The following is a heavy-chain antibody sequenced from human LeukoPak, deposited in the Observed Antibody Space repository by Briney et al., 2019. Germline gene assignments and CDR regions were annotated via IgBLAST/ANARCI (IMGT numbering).Heavy chain of an antibody. D-gene: IGHD1-26*01. CDR1: EFIVSINY. V-gene: IGHV3-66*01. CDR3: ARGGAVGTTTVAFDI. J-gene: IGHJ3*02. Sequence: PGGSLRLSCAASEFIVSINYMTWVRQAPGKGLEWVSLIYSRGDTKYADSVKGRFTISRDNSKNTLYLQMSSLRTEDTAVYYCARGGAVGTTTVAFDIWGQGTMVTVSS. CDR2: IYSRGDT.